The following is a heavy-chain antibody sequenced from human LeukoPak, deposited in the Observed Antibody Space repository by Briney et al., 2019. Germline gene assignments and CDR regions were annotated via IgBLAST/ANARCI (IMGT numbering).Heavy chain of an antibody. CDR2: ISAYNGNT. CDR3: ARGGWSLDF. V-gene: IGHV1-18*01. Sequence: EASVKVSCKASGYRVSNYGISWLRQAPGQGFEWMGGISAYNGNTNYAVRLQGRVTMTTDTSTSTAYMELRSLRSDDTAVYFCARGGWSLDFWGRGTLVTVSS. J-gene: IGHJ2*01. CDR1: GYRVSNYG.